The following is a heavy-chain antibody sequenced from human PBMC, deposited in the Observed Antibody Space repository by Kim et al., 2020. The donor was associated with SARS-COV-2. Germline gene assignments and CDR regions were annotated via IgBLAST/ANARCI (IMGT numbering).Heavy chain of an antibody. Sequence: SETLSLTCTVSGDSISSGGYYWSWIRQHPGKGLEWLGYIYYSGSTYYNPSLKSRVTISLDTSRNQFSLKLSSVTAADTAVYYFASQRFRTGGIGYWGQGTLVTVSS. D-gene: IGHD7-27*01. CDR2: IYYSGST. J-gene: IGHJ4*02. CDR3: ASQRFRTGGIGY. V-gene: IGHV4-31*03. CDR1: GDSISSGGYY.